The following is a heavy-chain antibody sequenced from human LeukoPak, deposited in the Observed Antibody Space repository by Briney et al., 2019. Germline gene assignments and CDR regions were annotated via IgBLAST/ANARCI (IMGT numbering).Heavy chain of an antibody. CDR2: ISSSSSTI. V-gene: IGHV3-48*04. CDR1: GFTFSSYN. Sequence: TGGSLRLSCAASGFTFSSYNINWVRQAPGKGLEWVSYISSSSSTIYYVESVKGRFTISRDNAKNALYLQMNSLRAEDTAVYYCARAGGGYGYFDYWGQGTLVTVSS. CDR3: ARAGGGYGYFDY. D-gene: IGHD3-22*01. J-gene: IGHJ4*02.